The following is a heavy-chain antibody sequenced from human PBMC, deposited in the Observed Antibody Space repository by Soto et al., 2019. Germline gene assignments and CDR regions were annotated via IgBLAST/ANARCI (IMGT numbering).Heavy chain of an antibody. Sequence: GGSLRLSCTASGFTFGSFAMSWVRQVPGKGLEWVSAISGVGGSTYYADSVQGRFTISRDNSNNILYLQMSGLRADDTAVFYCARGGWRGIMNYYPMDVWGQGTTVTVSS. V-gene: IGHV3-23*01. J-gene: IGHJ6*02. CDR2: ISGVGGST. CDR3: ARGGWRGIMNYYPMDV. CDR1: GFTFGSFA. D-gene: IGHD3-16*01.